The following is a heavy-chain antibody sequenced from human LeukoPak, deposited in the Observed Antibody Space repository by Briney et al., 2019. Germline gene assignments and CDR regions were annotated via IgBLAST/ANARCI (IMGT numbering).Heavy chain of an antibody. J-gene: IGHJ4*02. D-gene: IGHD1-26*01. V-gene: IGHV4-39*01. CDR3: ARRGLGATGSDY. CDR2: IYSSGST. Sequence: SGTLSLTCTVSGDSISRGSYYWDWIRQPPGKGLDWIGSIYSSGSTYYSPSLKSRVAISVETSSNQFSLKLSSVTAADMAVYYCARRGLGATGSDYWGQGTLVTVSS. CDR1: GDSISRGSYY.